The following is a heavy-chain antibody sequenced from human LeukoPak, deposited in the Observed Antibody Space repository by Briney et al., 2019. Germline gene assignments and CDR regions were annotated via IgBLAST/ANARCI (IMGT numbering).Heavy chain of an antibody. CDR3: AGRRVLDASFDY. V-gene: IGHV3-66*02. CDR1: GFTVSNNY. Sequence: PGGSLRLSCAASGFTVSNNYMSWVRQAPGKGLEGGSVIYSGDNTYYVESVKGRFTISRDNSTNTLFLQMNRLRAEDTAVYYCAGRRVLDASFDYWGQGTLVTVSS. CDR2: IYSGDNT. J-gene: IGHJ4*02. D-gene: IGHD3-16*01.